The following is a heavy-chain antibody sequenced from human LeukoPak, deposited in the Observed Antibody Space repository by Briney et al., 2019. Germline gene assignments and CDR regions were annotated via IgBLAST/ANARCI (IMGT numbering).Heavy chain of an antibody. CDR1: GGSISSDC. Sequence: TSETLSLTCTVSGGSISSDCWSWIRQPPGKGLEWIGYIYYSGITNYNPSLKSRVTISVDTSKNQFSLKLSSVTAADTAVYYCARLHYDSSGYYYFDYWGQGTLVTVSS. D-gene: IGHD3-22*01. V-gene: IGHV4-59*08. J-gene: IGHJ4*02. CDR2: IYYSGIT. CDR3: ARLHYDSSGYYYFDY.